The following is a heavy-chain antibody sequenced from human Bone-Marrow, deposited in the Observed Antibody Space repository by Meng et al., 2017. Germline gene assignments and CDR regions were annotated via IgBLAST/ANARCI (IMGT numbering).Heavy chain of an antibody. Sequence: ESLKISCSVSGGSVSSGSYYWSWIRQPPGKALEWIGYISYSASTNYNPSLKSRVTMSIDTSKNQFSLKLNSVTAADTAVYYCARVGQTSYYYASGSYYIDYWGQGTLVTVSS. CDR3: ARVGQTSYYYASGSYYIDY. J-gene: IGHJ4*02. CDR1: GGSVSSGSYY. D-gene: IGHD3-10*01. CDR2: ISYSAST. V-gene: IGHV4-61*01.